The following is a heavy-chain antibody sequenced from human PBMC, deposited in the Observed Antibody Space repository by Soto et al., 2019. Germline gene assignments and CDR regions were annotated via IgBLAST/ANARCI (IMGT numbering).Heavy chain of an antibody. J-gene: IGHJ5*02. V-gene: IGHV4-59*08. CDR2: IYYSGST. CDR1: GGSISSYY. D-gene: IGHD3-3*01. CDR3: ARTAHYDFWSGYLNWFDP. Sequence: SETLSLTCTVSGGSISSYYWSWIRQPPGKGLEWIGYIYYSGSTNYNPSLKSRVTISVDTSNNHFSLKLSSVTAADTAVYYCARTAHYDFWSGYLNWFDPWGQGTLVTVSS.